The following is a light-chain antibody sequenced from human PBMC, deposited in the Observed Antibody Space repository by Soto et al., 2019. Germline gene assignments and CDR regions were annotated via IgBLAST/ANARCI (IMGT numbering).Light chain of an antibody. J-gene: IGKJ4*01. CDR2: DAS. CDR3: QQRSNWPLT. Sequence: EIVLTQSPATLSSSPGERATLSCRASQSVSSYLAWYQQKPGQAPRLLIYDASSRATGIPARFSGSGSGTDLTLTISSLEPEDFAVYYCQQRSNWPLTLGGGTKVEIK. V-gene: IGKV3-11*01. CDR1: QSVSSY.